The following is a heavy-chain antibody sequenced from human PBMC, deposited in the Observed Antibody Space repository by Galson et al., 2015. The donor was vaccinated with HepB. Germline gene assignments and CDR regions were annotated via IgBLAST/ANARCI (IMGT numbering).Heavy chain of an antibody. D-gene: IGHD3-9*01. Sequence: SLRLSCAASGFTFSSYWMSWVRQAPGKGLEWVANIKQDGSEKYYVDSVKGRFTISRDNAKNSLYLQMNSLRAEDTAVYYCARDSLDVLRYFDWLFYYYFDYWGQGTLVTVSS. CDR3: ARDSLDVLRYFDWLFYYYFDY. V-gene: IGHV3-7*03. CDR2: IKQDGSEK. CDR1: GFTFSSYW. J-gene: IGHJ4*02.